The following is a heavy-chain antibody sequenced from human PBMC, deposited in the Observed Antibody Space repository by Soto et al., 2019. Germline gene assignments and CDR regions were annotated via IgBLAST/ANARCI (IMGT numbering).Heavy chain of an antibody. V-gene: IGHV4-34*01. CDR3: ARGALGQQLVLNWFDP. J-gene: IGHJ5*02. CDR2: INHSGST. Sequence: GSFSGYYWSWIRQPPGKGLEWIGEINHSGSTNYNPSLKSRVTISVDTSKNQFSLKLSSVTAADTAVYYCARGALGQQLVLNWFDPWGQGTLVTVSS. D-gene: IGHD6-13*01. CDR1: GSFSGYY.